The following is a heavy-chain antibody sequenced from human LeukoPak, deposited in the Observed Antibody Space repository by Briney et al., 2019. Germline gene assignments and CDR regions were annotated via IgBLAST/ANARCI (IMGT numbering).Heavy chain of an antibody. J-gene: IGHJ4*02. Sequence: AGSLRLSCAASGFTFSSFWMHWVRHDPGKGLVWVSRISPDGMNTIHADSGKDRFTIPRHNPKNTLYLQMNSLRGEETAVYYCAKEGGTVFREATINYWGQGTLVTVSS. CDR3: AKEGGTVFREATINY. D-gene: IGHD3-10*01. CDR2: ISPDGMNT. CDR1: GFTFSSFW. V-gene: IGHV3-74*01.